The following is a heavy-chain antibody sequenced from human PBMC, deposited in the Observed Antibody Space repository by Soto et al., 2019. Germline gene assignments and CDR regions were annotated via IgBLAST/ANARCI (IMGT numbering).Heavy chain of an antibody. D-gene: IGHD3-22*01. J-gene: IGHJ4*02. Sequence: QVQLVQSGAEVKKPGSSVKVSCKASGGTFSSFVISWVRQAPGQGLEWMGRIIPSIGIINYAQKFQGRVTIPADTSTSTAYMELRSQRSDDTAVYYCAREGDMKFHSDSSDEPGYWGQGTLVTVSS. CDR3: AREGDMKFHSDSSDEPGY. CDR1: GGTFSSFV. CDR2: IIPSIGII. V-gene: IGHV1-69*04.